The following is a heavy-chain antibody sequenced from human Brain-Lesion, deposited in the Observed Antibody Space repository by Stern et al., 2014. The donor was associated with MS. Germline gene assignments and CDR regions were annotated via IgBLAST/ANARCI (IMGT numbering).Heavy chain of an antibody. Sequence: VQLVESGPGLVKPSETLSLTCTVAGGSVSSTSYAWAWIRQPPGKGLEWIGTIYYSGNTYSSPSLKSHLTISLDTSKNRFSLQLRSGTAADTAVYYCAGEEDIRYCSGGSCTGNWFDPWGQGTLVTVSS. V-gene: IGHV4-39*01. CDR1: GGSVSSTSYA. D-gene: IGHD2-15*01. J-gene: IGHJ5*02. CDR2: IYYSGNT. CDR3: AGEEDIRYCSGGSCTGNWFDP.